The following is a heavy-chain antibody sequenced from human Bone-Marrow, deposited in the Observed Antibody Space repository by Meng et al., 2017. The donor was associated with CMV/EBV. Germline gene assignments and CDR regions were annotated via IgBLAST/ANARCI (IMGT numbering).Heavy chain of an antibody. J-gene: IGHJ4*02. CDR1: GYTISSGGG. D-gene: IGHD3/OR15-3a*01. V-gene: IGHV4-4*02. CDR3: ARVGGLYYFDY. Sequence: LASAVAGYTISSGGGWSWVRQHTSKGLECIGEVYHSGSSNYSPSLKSRVTISVDKSKNQFSLRLTSVTAADTAVYYCARVGGLYYFDYWGQGTLVTVSS. CDR2: VYHSGSS.